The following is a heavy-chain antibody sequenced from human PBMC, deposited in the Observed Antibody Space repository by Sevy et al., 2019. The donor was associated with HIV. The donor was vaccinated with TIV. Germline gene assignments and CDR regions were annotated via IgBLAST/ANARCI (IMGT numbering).Heavy chain of an antibody. Sequence: SETLSFTCTVSGGPISSYYWSWIRQPAGKGLEWIGRIYTSGSTNYNPSLKSRVTMSVDTSKNQFSLKLSSVTAADTAVYYCARDKGANYYDSSGYHNWLDPWGQGTLVTVSS. CDR2: IYTSGST. V-gene: IGHV4-4*07. CDR3: ARDKGANYYDSSGYHNWLDP. J-gene: IGHJ5*02. CDR1: GGPISSYY. D-gene: IGHD3-22*01.